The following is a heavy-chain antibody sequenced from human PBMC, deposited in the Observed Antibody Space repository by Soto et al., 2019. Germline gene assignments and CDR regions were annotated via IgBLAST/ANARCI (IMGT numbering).Heavy chain of an antibody. V-gene: IGHV1-3*01. J-gene: IGHJ4*02. CDR3: ARGSSGWPHYFDY. D-gene: IGHD6-19*01. CDR2: IDAANVAT. CDR1: GYTFVTYT. Sequence: QVHLVQSGAEVKNPGASVKVSCKASGYTFVTYTIHWVRQAPGQSLEWMGWIDAANVATKYSEKFQGRVTITRDTSATTADMELSSLRSEDTAVYYCARGSSGWPHYFDYWGQGTLVTVSS.